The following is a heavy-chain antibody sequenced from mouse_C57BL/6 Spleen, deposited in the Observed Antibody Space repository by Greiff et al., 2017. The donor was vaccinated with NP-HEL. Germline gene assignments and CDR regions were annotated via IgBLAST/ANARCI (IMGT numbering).Heavy chain of an antibody. D-gene: IGHD1-1*01. J-gene: IGHJ2*01. CDR2: IDPSDSYT. CDR3: ARFGYYGSSYGYYFDY. V-gene: IGHV1-69*01. Sequence: QVQLQQPGAELVMPGASVKLSCKASGYTFTSYWMHWVKQRPGQGLEWIGEIDPSDSYTNYNQKFKGKSTLTVDKSSRTAYMQLSSLTSEDSAVYYCARFGYYGSSYGYYFDYWGQGTTLTVSS. CDR1: GYTFTSYW.